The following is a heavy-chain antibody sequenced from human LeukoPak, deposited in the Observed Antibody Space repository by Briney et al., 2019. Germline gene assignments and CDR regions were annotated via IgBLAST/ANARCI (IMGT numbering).Heavy chain of an antibody. D-gene: IGHD3-10*01. V-gene: IGHV1-18*01. CDR2: ISAYNGNT. Sequence: ASVKVSCKASGYTFTSYGISWVRQAHGQGREWMGWISAYNGNTNYAQKLQGRVTMTTDTSTSTAYMELRSLKSDDTAVYYCARDRGYYDWGSYYIGPWGQGTLVTVSS. CDR1: GYTFTSYG. J-gene: IGHJ5*02. CDR3: ARDRGYYDWGSYYIGP.